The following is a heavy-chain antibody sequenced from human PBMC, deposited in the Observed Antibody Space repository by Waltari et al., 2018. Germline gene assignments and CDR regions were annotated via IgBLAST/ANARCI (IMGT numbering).Heavy chain of an antibody. D-gene: IGHD7-27*01. Sequence: QVQLQESGPGLVKPSQTLSLSCSVSGGSIRNGHYYWTWIRQPPGKGLEWIGYIYYTGTTYYNPSIKNRVLSSVDTAKNQFSLNLTAVIAADTAVYYCAKGAGDQPPKFDPCGQGTLVTVSS. CDR2: IYYTGTT. J-gene: IGHJ5*02. CDR3: AKGAGDQPPKFDP. V-gene: IGHV4-30-4*08. CDR1: GGSIRNGHYY.